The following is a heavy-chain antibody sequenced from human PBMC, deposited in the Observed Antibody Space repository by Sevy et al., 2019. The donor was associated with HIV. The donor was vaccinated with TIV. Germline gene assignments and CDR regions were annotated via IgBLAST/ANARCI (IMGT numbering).Heavy chain of an antibody. CDR1: GFTFSSYA. CDR3: ARDENALVPAAPFDY. J-gene: IGHJ4*02. V-gene: IGHV3-30-3*01. D-gene: IGHD2-2*01. CDR2: ISYDGSNK. Sequence: GGSVRLSCAASGFTFSSYAMHWVRQAPGKGLEWVAVISYDGSNKYYADSVKGRFTISRDNSKNTLYLQMNSLRAEDTAVYSCARDENALVPAAPFDYWGLGTLVTVSS.